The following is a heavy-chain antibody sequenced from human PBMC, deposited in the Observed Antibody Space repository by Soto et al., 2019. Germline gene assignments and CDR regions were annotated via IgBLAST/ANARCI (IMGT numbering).Heavy chain of an antibody. V-gene: IGHV3-21*01. D-gene: IGHD3-10*01. CDR3: ARLMVRGEGMDV. Sequence: GGSLRLSCAASGFTFSSYSMNWVRQAPGKGLEWVSSISGSRSYIYYADSVKGRFTISRDNAKNSLYLQMNSLRAEDTAVYYCARLMVRGEGMDVWGQGTTVTVSS. CDR2: ISGSRSYI. J-gene: IGHJ6*02. CDR1: GFTFSSYS.